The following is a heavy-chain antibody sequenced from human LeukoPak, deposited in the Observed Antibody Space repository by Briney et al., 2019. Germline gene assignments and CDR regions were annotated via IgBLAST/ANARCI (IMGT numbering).Heavy chain of an antibody. CDR3: ARGGWNKFDY. D-gene: IGHD3-22*01. Sequence: SETLSLTCTVSGGSIRNYYWSWIRQPPGKGLEWIGFIFYSGTTNYNLSLKSRVTISVDTSKNQFSLKLSSVTAADTAVYYCARGGWNKFDYWGQGTLVTVSS. J-gene: IGHJ4*02. CDR2: IFYSGTT. CDR1: GGSIRNYY. V-gene: IGHV4-59*01.